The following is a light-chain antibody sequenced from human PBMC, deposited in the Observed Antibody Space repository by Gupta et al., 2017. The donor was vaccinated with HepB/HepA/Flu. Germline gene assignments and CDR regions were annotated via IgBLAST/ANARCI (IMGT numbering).Light chain of an antibody. J-gene: IGKJ2*03. CDR1: QSISSY. CDR2: AAS. CDR3: QQSYSTPRS. V-gene: IGKV1-39*01. Sequence: DIQMTQSPSSLSASVGDRVTITCRASQSISSYLNWYQQKPGKAPKLLIYAASSLQSGVPSRFSGSGSGTDVTLTISSLQPEDFATYYCQQSYSTPRSVGQGTKLEIK.